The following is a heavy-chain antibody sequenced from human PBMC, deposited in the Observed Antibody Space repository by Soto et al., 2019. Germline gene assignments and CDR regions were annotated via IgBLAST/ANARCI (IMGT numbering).Heavy chain of an antibody. CDR2: INHTGHN. CDR3: ARSGHLFDS. V-gene: IGHV4-34*02. CDR1: GGSFNDYY. D-gene: IGHD3-10*01. Sequence: QVQLQQWGTGQLKPSETLSLTCAVYGGSFNDYYWSWIRQPPGKGLEWIGEINHTGHNNYNPSLKIRVTISVDTSKNQFSLKLSSVTAADTAVYYCARSGHLFDSWGQGILVTVSS. J-gene: IGHJ4*02.